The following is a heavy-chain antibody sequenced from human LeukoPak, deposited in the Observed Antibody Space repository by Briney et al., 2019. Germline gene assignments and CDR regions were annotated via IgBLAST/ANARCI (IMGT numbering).Heavy chain of an antibody. CDR2: IYSGGST. J-gene: IGHJ6*02. Sequence: GGSLRLSCAASGVTVSSNYMSWVRQAPGKGLEWVSVIYSGGSTYYADSVKGRFTISRDNSKNTLYLQMNSLRAEDTAVYYCARDKGWALGMDVWGQGTTVTVSS. CDR3: ARDKGWALGMDV. CDR1: GVTVSSNY. D-gene: IGHD6-19*01. V-gene: IGHV3-66*02.